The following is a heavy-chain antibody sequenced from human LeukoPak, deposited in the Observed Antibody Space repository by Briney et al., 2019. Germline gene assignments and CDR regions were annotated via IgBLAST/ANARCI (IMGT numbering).Heavy chain of an antibody. V-gene: IGHV1-18*04. Sequence: ASVKVSCKASGYTFTSYGISWVRQAPGQGLEWMGWISAYNGNINYAQKLQGRVTMTTDTSTSTAYMELRSLRSDDTAVYYCAREGVVVPAAMNGSGASGNYYYYYGMDVWGKGTTVTVSS. CDR2: ISAYNGNI. CDR1: GYTFTSYG. D-gene: IGHD2-2*01. CDR3: AREGVVVPAAMNGSGASGNYYYYYGMDV. J-gene: IGHJ6*04.